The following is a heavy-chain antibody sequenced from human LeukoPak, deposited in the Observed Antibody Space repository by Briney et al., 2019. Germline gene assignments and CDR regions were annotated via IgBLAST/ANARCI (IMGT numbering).Heavy chain of an antibody. Sequence: GGSLRLSCVVSGFTFASSWMTWVRQAPGKGLEWVANIKQDGSEKHYVDSVKGRFTISRDNVKNSLYLQMNSLRAEDTAVYYCAKDGSGTIGYYFDYWGQGTLVTVPS. CDR2: IKQDGSEK. D-gene: IGHD3-10*01. CDR3: AKDGSGTIGYYFDY. V-gene: IGHV3-7*01. CDR1: GFTFASSW. J-gene: IGHJ4*02.